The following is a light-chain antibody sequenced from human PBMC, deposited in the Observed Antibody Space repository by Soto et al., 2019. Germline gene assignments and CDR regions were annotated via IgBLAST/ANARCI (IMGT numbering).Light chain of an antibody. J-gene: IGKJ3*01. V-gene: IGKV3-20*01. CDR2: NTS. CDR3: QHYGGSFI. Sequence: EIVLTQSQGNLSLSPGEGATVSCRVSQSINSKSLVWYQRKFGQAPRLLIYNTSSRATGIPDRFSGSGSGTDFTLSISRLEHEDFAVYYCQHYGGSFIFGPGTKVDFK. CDR1: QSINSKS.